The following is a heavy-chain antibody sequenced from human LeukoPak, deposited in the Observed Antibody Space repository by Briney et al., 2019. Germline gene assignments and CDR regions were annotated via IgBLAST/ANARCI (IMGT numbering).Heavy chain of an antibody. CDR2: INPNSGGT. CDR3: ARDSWDGDMATIVGY. Sequence: ASVKVSCKASGYTFTGYYMHWVRQAPGQGLEWMGWINPNSGGTNYAQKFQGRVTMTRDTSISTAYMELSRLRSDDTAVYYCARDSWDGDMATIVGYWGQGTLVTVSS. D-gene: IGHD5-24*01. CDR1: GYTFTGYY. J-gene: IGHJ4*02. V-gene: IGHV1-2*02.